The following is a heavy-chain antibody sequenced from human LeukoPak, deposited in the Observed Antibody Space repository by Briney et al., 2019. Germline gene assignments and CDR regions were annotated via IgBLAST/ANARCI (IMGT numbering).Heavy chain of an antibody. Sequence: GGSLRLSCVASGFIFSTYSMNWVRQSPGKGLEWVSSISSTSTYIYYADSVKGRFIISRDNAKSSLFLQMNSLRAEDTAVYYCARVSAFVDYWGQGTLVTVSS. CDR1: GFIFSTYS. CDR3: ARVSAFVDY. D-gene: IGHD2/OR15-2a*01. CDR2: ISSTSTYI. J-gene: IGHJ4*02. V-gene: IGHV3-21*01.